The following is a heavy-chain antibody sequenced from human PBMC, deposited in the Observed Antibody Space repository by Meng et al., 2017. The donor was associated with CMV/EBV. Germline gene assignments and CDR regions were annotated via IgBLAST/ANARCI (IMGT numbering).Heavy chain of an antibody. V-gene: IGHV3-30*04. D-gene: IGHD4-17*01. J-gene: IGHJ4*02. CDR3: ARDGTTVTFDY. CDR1: GFTFSSYA. CDR2: ISYDGSNK. Sequence: GGSLSLTCAASGFTFSSYAMHWVRQAPGKGLEWVAVISYDGSNKYYADSVKGRFTISRDNSKNTLYLQMNSLRAEDTAVYYCARDGTTVTFDYWGKGTMVTVSS.